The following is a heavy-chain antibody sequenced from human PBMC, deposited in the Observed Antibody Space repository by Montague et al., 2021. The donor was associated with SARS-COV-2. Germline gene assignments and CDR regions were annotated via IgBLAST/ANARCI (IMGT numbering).Heavy chain of an antibody. Sequence: SETLSLTCTVSGGSISSSSYYWGWIRQPPGKGLEWIGSIYYSGSTYYNPSLKSRVTISVDTSKNQFSLKLSSVTAADTAVYYCARKEMKYSSIWSTGGNWFDPWGQGTLVTVS. J-gene: IGHJ5*02. D-gene: IGHD6-13*01. CDR2: IYYSGST. CDR3: ARKEMKYSSIWSTGGNWFDP. CDR1: GGSISSSSYY. V-gene: IGHV4-39*01.